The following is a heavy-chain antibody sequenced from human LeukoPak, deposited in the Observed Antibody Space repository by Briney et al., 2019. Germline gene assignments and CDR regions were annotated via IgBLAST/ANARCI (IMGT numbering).Heavy chain of an antibody. CDR2: INAGNGNT. CDR1: GYTFTSYA. CDR3: ARALGSGWARPFDY. V-gene: IGHV1-3*01. J-gene: IGHJ4*02. Sequence: VASVKVSCKASGYTFTSYAMHWVRQAPGQRLEWLGWINAGNGNTKYSQKFQGRVTITRDTSASTAYMELSSLRSEDTAVYYCARALGSGWARPFDYWGQGTLVTVPS. D-gene: IGHD6-19*01.